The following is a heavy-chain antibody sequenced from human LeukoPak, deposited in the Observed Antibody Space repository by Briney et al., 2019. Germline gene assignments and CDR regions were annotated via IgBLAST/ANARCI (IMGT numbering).Heavy chain of an antibody. V-gene: IGHV3-9*01. D-gene: IGHD6-19*01. CDR1: GFTFDDYA. CDR3: AKGLLKGYSSGWYYFDY. CDR2: ISWNSGNI. J-gene: IGHJ4*02. Sequence: PGRSLRLSCAASGFTFDDYAMHWVRQAPGKGLEWVSGISWNSGNIGYADSVKGRFTISRDNVKNSLYLQMNSLRAEDTALYYCAKGLLKGYSSGWYYFDYWGQGTLVTVSS.